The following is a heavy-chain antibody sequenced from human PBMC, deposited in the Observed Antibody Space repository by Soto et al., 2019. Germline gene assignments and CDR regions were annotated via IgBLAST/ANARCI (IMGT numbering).Heavy chain of an antibody. Sequence: GSLRLSCAASGFPFSRYDMHWVRQAPGKGLEWVAVLWFDGSNEYYADSVQGRFTISRDNSKNTLYLQMDSLRAEDTAVYYCAKVLYASESFDSEEAPYGMDVWGQGTTGTVSS. CDR2: LWFDGSNE. D-gene: IGHD3-10*01. CDR3: AKVLYASESFDSEEAPYGMDV. CDR1: GFPFSRYD. J-gene: IGHJ6*02. V-gene: IGHV3-33*06.